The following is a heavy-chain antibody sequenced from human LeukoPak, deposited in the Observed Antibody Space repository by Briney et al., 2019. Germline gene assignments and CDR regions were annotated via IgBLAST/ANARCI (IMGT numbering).Heavy chain of an antibody. CDR2: IRGSGDST. CDR1: GFTFSSYA. CDR3: ANHLACGSTTCPSLDS. J-gene: IGHJ4*02. Sequence: GGSLRLSCAASGFTFSSYAMTWVRQAPGKGLEWVSSIRGSGDSTYYADSVKGRFTISRDNAKNSLFLQMNNLRAEDTAVYYCANHLACGSTTCPSLDSWGQGTLVTVSS. D-gene: IGHD2-2*01. V-gene: IGHV3-23*01.